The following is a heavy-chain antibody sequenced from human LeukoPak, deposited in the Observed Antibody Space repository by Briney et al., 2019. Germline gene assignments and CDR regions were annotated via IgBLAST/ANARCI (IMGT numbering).Heavy chain of an antibody. CDR3: TTEMTTVTTYGSGYYFDY. V-gene: IGHV3-15*01. J-gene: IGHJ4*02. CDR1: GFTFSNAW. D-gene: IGHD4-17*01. CDR2: IKSETNSGTT. Sequence: GGSLRLSCAASGFTFSNAWVNWVRQAPGKGLEWVGRIKSETNSGTTDYAASVKGRFTISRDDSKNTLFLQMNSLKTEDTAVYYCTTEMTTVTTYGSGYYFDYWGQGTLVTVSS.